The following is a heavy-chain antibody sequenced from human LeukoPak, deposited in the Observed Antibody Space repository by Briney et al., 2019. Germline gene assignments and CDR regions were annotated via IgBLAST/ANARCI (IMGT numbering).Heavy chain of an antibody. V-gene: IGHV1-24*01. CDR2: FDPEDGET. Sequence: ASVKVSCKVSGYTLTELSMHWVRQAPGKGLEWMGGFDPEDGETIYAQKFQGRVTMTEDTSTDTAYMELSSLRSEDTAVYYCATRYSGSLRRYYYYMDVWGKGTTVTVSS. D-gene: IGHD1-26*01. J-gene: IGHJ6*03. CDR1: GYTLTELS. CDR3: ATRYSGSLRRYYYYMDV.